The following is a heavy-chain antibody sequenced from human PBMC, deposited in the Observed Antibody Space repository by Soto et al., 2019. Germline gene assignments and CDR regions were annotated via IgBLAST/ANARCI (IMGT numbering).Heavy chain of an antibody. CDR3: ARSLTSSSPSGFDP. CDR2: IYYSGST. D-gene: IGHD6-13*01. Sequence: SETLSLTCTVSGGSISSGDYYWSWIRQPPGKGLEWIGYIYYSGSTYYNPSLKSRVTISVEMSKNQFSLKLSSVTAADTAVHYCARSLTSSSPSGFDPWGQGTLVTVSS. CDR1: GGSISSGDYY. V-gene: IGHV4-30-4*01. J-gene: IGHJ5*02.